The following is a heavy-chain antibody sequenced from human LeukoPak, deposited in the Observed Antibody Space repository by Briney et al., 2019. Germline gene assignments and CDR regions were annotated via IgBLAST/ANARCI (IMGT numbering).Heavy chain of an antibody. CDR1: GYSISSGYY. CDR3: ARGGNWGSADY. J-gene: IGHJ4*02. V-gene: IGHV4-38-2*02. CDR2: TYDSGST. Sequence: SETLSLTCTVSGYSISSGYYWGWIRQPPGKGLEWIGSTYDSGSTYYNPSLKSRVTISVDTSKNQFSLKLTSVTAADTAVYYCARGGNWGSADYWGQGTLVTVSS. D-gene: IGHD7-27*01.